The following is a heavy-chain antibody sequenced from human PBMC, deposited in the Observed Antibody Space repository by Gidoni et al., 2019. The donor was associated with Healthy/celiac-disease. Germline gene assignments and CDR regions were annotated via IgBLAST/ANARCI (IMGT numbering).Heavy chain of an antibody. CDR2: ISYDGSNK. CDR3: ARDRAYDFWSGYYTDYYYYGMDV. Sequence: QVQLVESGGGVVQPGRSLRLSCAASGFTFSSYAMHWVRQAPGKGLEWVAVISYDGSNKYYADSVKGRFTISRDNSKNTLYLQMNSLRAEDTAVYYCARDRAYDFWSGYYTDYYYYGMDVWGQGTTVTVSS. D-gene: IGHD3-3*01. V-gene: IGHV3-30-3*01. CDR1: GFTFSSYA. J-gene: IGHJ6*02.